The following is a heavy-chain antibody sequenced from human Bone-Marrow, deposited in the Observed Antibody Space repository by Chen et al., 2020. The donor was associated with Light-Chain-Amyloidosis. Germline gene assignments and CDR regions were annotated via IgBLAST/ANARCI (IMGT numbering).Heavy chain of an antibody. D-gene: IGHD1-26*01. CDR3: AGFSGVSTWAFDY. J-gene: IGHJ4*02. CDR2: IFNGGDT. V-gene: IGHV3-53*02. Sequence: EVQLVETGGGVIQPGGSLRLSCAVSGFIVSANYMSGVRQAPGKGLEWVSVIFNGGDTTYAYSVRGRFVISRDGSTNTLYLQMNTLRPDDTAVYYCAGFSGVSTWAFDYWGQGTLVTVSS. CDR1: GFIVSANY.